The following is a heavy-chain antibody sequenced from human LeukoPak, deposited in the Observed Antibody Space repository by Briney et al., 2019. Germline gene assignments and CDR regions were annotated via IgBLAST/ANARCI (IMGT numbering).Heavy chain of an antibody. CDR2: IIPIFGSS. J-gene: IGHJ5*02. CDR1: GGTFNNYA. D-gene: IGHD5-18*01. V-gene: IGHV1-69*13. CDR3: ARVTHTELSTWFDP. Sequence: ASVKVSCKASGGTFNNYAINWVRQAPGQGREWMGGIIPIFGSSNYAQKFQGRVTITADGSTTTAYMELSSLRSEDTAVYYCARVTHTELSTWFDPWGQGTLVTVSS.